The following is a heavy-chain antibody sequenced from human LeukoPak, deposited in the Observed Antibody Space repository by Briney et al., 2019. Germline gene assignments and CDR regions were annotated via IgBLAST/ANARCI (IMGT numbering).Heavy chain of an antibody. V-gene: IGHV3-23*01. CDR1: GFSFSSYA. J-gene: IGHJ4*02. CDR3: AKENGYKTTHFDY. D-gene: IGHD5-24*01. CDR2: VSGSGGNR. Sequence: GGSLTLSCVASGFSFSSYAKSWVRQAPGKGLGWVSTVSGSGGNRYYADSVKGRFTISRDNSRNTQYLQMSSLRAEDTALYYCAKENGYKTTHFDYWGGGTLVSVSS.